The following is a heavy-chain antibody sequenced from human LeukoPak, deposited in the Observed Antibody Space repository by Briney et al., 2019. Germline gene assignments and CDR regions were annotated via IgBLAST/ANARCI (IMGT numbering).Heavy chain of an antibody. J-gene: IGHJ4*02. Sequence: GGSLRLSCATSGFNFDRYTIHWVRQAPGKGLEWVSLAGWAGGTTFYSGSVRGRFTISRDSGRKSVYLQMNSLTTDDTAFYFCAKELDTMFFDYWGQGTLVTVSS. CDR1: GFNFDRYT. D-gene: IGHD3-10*02. CDR2: AGWAGGTT. CDR3: AKELDTMFFDY. V-gene: IGHV3-43*01.